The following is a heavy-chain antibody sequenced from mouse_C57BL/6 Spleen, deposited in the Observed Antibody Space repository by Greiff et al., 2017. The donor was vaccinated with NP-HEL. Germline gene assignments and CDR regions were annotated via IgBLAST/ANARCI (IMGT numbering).Heavy chain of an antibody. D-gene: IGHD1-1*01. Sequence: VQLQQSGPELVKPGASVKISCKASGYSFTGYYMNWVKQSPEKSLEWIGEINPSTGGTTYNQKFKAKATLTVDKSSSTAYMQLKRLTSEDSAVYYCARRDYYGGYFDVWGTGTTVTVSS. V-gene: IGHV1-42*01. CDR2: INPSTGGT. J-gene: IGHJ1*03. CDR1: GYSFTGYY. CDR3: ARRDYYGGYFDV.